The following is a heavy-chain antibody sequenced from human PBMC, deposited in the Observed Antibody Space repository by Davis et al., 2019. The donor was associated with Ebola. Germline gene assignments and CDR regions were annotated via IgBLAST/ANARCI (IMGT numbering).Heavy chain of an antibody. V-gene: IGHV4-39*01. J-gene: IGHJ6*02. Sequence: SETLSLTCSVSGGSISTSRSYWGWIRQSPGKGLEWIGTVYYTGSTFYNPSLKSRVTISVDTSTNQFSLNLSSVTAADTAVYFCARDLRGGTNDAPRSGMDVWGQGTTVTASS. D-gene: IGHD2-8*01. CDR2: VYYTGST. CDR3: ARDLRGGTNDAPRSGMDV. CDR1: GGSISTSRSY.